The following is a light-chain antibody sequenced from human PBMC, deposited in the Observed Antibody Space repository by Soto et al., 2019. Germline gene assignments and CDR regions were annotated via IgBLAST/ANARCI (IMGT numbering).Light chain of an antibody. V-gene: IGKV3-11*01. Sequence: EIVLTQSPATLSLSPGQRATLSCRASQSVSNNLAWYQQKAGQAPRLLIYDASTRATGIPARFSGWGSGTDFTLTISSLEPEDFAVYYCQQRTTWLSFGGGTKVEIK. CDR1: QSVSNN. J-gene: IGKJ4*01. CDR3: QQRTTWLS. CDR2: DAS.